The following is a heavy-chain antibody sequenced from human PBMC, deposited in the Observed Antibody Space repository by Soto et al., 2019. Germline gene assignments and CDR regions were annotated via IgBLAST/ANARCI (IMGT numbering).Heavy chain of an antibody. V-gene: IGHV3-30-3*01. CDR1: GFTFSSYA. Sequence: QVQLVESGGGVVQPGRSLRLSCAASGFTFSSYAMHWVRQAPGKGRGWVAVISYDGSNKYYADSVKGRFTISRDNSKNTLYLQMNSLRAEDTAVYYCARERKSAAAQPFDYWGQGTLVTVSS. J-gene: IGHJ4*02. CDR3: ARERKSAAAQPFDY. D-gene: IGHD2-2*01. CDR2: ISYDGSNK.